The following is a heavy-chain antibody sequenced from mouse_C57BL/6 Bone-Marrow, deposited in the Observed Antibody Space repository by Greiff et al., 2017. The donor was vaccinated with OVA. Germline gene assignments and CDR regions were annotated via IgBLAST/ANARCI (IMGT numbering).Heavy chain of an antibody. V-gene: IGHV1-63*01. Sequence: QVQLQQSGAELVRPGTSVKMSCKASGYTFTNYWIGWAKQRPGHGLEWIGDIYPGGGYTNYNEKFKGKATLTADKSSSTAYMQFSSLTSEDSAIYYCARRYGSSYRYFDVWGTGTTVTVSS. J-gene: IGHJ1*03. D-gene: IGHD1-1*01. CDR1: GYTFTNYW. CDR3: ARRYGSSYRYFDV. CDR2: IYPGGGYT.